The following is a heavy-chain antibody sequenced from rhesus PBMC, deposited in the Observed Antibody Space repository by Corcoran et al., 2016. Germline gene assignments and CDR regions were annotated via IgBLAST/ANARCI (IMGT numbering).Heavy chain of an antibody. CDR3: ARHAAGGGGLDS. Sequence: QVQLQESGPGLVKPSETLSLTCAVSGGSISSSYYYWSWIRQAPGKGLEWIGYIAYGGSTSYNPPLESRFTVSRDTSKNQFSLKLSSVTAADTAVYYWARHAAGGGGLDSWGQGVVVTVSS. V-gene: IGHV4-122*02. D-gene: IGHD6-31*01. CDR2: IAYGGST. CDR1: GGSISSSYYY. J-gene: IGHJ6*01.